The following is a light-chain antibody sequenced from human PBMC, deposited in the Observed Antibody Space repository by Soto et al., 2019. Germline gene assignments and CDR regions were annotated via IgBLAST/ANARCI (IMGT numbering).Light chain of an antibody. CDR1: QSISSW. V-gene: IGKV1-5*01. CDR2: DAS. Sequence: IQMTQSPSTLSASVGDRVTITCRASQSISSWLAWYQQKPGKAPKLLIYDASSLESGVPSRFSGSGSGTEFTLTISSLQPDDFATYYCQQYNTYSLLTFGGGTKVDIK. J-gene: IGKJ4*01. CDR3: QQYNTYSLLT.